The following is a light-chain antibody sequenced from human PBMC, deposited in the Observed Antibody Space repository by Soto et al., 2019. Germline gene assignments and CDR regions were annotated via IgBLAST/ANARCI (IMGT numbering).Light chain of an antibody. V-gene: IGLV2-14*01. CDR2: EVS. Sequence: QSVLTQPASVSGSPGQSITVSCTGTSSDVGGYKFVSWYQQLPGKAPKLMIYEVSNRPSGVSNRFSGSKSGNTASLTISGLQAEDEADYYCSSYTSSSTYVFGTGTKVTVL. CDR3: SSYTSSSTYV. CDR1: SSDVGGYKF. J-gene: IGLJ1*01.